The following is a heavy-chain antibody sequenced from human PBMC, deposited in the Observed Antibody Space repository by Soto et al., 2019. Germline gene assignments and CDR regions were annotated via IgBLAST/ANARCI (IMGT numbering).Heavy chain of an antibody. CDR1: GFTFSSYA. CDR2: ISYDGSNK. Sequence: GGSLRLSCAASGFTFSSYAMHWVRQAPGKGLEWVAVISYDGSNKYYADSVKGRFTISRDNSKNTLYLQMNSLRAEDTAVYYCARDPLPSRSYLRTYYFDYWGQGTLVTVS. CDR3: ARDPLPSRSYLRTYYFDY. D-gene: IGHD1-26*01. J-gene: IGHJ4*02. V-gene: IGHV3-30-3*01.